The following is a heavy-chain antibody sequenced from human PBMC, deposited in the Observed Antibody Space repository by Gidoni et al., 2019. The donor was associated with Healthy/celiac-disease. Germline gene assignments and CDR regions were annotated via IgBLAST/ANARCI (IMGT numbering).Heavy chain of an antibody. D-gene: IGHD3-10*01. V-gene: IGHV3-11*01. CDR3: ARDLTRGYYYGSGSRLDY. Sequence: QVQLVESGGGLVKPGGSLRLSCAASGFTFSDYYMSWLRQAPGKGLAWVSYISSSGSTIYYADSVKGRFTISRDNAKNSLYLQMNSLRAEDTAVYYCARDLTRGYYYGSGSRLDYWGQGTLVTVSS. CDR2: ISSSGSTI. CDR1: GFTFSDYY. J-gene: IGHJ4*02.